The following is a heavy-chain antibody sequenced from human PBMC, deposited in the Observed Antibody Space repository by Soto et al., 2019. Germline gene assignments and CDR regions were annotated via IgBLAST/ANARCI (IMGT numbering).Heavy chain of an antibody. J-gene: IGHJ6*02. CDR3: ARDVVGATRYYYYYGMDV. CDR1: GGSISSSNW. CDR2: IYHSGST. Sequence: PSETLSLTCAVSGGSISSSNWWSWVRQPPGKGLEWIGEIYHSGSTNYNPSLKSRVTISVDKSKNQFSLKLSSVTAADTAVYYCARDVVGATRYYYYYGMDVWGQGTTVTVSS. V-gene: IGHV4-4*02. D-gene: IGHD1-26*01.